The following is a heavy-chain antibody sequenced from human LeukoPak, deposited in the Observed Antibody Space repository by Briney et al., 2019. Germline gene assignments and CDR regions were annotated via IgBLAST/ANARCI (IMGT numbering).Heavy chain of an antibody. CDR2: IWTDGSKK. Sequence: PGKSLRLSCAASGFVFNNYGMHWVRQAPGKGLEWVAVIWTDGSKKSYADSVKGRFTISRDNSKNTLYLQMNSLRAEDTAVYYCAREPPPRDNYDFWSGYYRYYYGMDVWGQGTTVTVSS. J-gene: IGHJ6*02. V-gene: IGHV3-33*01. D-gene: IGHD3-3*01. CDR1: GFVFNNYG. CDR3: AREPPPRDNYDFWSGYYRYYYGMDV.